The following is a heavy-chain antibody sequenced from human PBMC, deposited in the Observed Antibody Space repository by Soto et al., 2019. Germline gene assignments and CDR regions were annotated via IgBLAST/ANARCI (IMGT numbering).Heavy chain of an antibody. V-gene: IGHV3-74*01. J-gene: IGHJ6*02. CDR3: ARDLSSCSSARCYSFYYGMDL. D-gene: IGHD2-2*01. CDR2: INSDGSRT. CDR1: GFNFSRFW. Sequence: GGSLRLSCTASGFNFSRFWTHWVRQVPGRGLVWVSHINSDGSRTSYADSVKVRFTISRDNAKNTLYLQMNSLRAEDTAVYYCARDLSSCSSARCYSFYYGMDLWGQGTTVTVSS.